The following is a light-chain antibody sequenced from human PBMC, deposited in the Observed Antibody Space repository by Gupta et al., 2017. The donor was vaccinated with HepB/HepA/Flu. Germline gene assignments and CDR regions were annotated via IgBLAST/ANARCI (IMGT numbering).Light chain of an antibody. Sequence: GAPGQRVTISCTGSSSNIGAGYDVHWYQQLPETAPKLLIYGNSNRPSGVPDRFSGSKSGTAASLAITGLQAEDEADYYCQSDDSSLSGVVFGGGTKLTVL. CDR2: GNS. J-gene: IGLJ2*01. CDR1: SSNIGAGYD. CDR3: QSDDSSLSGVV. V-gene: IGLV1-40*01.